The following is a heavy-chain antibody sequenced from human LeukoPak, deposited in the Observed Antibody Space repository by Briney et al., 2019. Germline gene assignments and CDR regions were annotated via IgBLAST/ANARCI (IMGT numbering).Heavy chain of an antibody. D-gene: IGHD2-15*01. CDR3: ARDPPGGGSLLHFEY. V-gene: IGHV3-21*01. CDR2: ISGSLTHI. Sequence: GGSLRLFCVASGFTFSSYRMNWVRQAPGKGLGVSSISGSLTHIYYADSLKGRFTVSRDNAKNSLYLQMNTLRAEDTAVYYCARDPPGGGSLLHFEYWGQGTVVTVSS. CDR1: GFTFSSYR. J-gene: IGHJ4*02.